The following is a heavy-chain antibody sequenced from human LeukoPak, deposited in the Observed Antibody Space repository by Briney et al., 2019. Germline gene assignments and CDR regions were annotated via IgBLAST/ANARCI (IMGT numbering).Heavy chain of an antibody. CDR2: ISSSGSTI. CDR1: GFTFSDYY. D-gene: IGHD5-12*01. CDR3: ARAISGYYVLLYYFDY. V-gene: IGHV3-11*01. J-gene: IGHJ4*02. Sequence: PGGSLRLSCAASGFTFSDYYMSWIRQAPGKGLEWVSYISSSGSTIYYADSVKGRFPISRDNDKNSLYLQMKSLRAEDTAVYYCARAISGYYVLLYYFDYWGQGTLVTVSS.